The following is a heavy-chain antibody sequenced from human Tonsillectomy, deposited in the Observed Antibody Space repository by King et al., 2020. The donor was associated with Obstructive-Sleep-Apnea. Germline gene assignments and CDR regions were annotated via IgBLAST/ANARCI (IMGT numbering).Heavy chain of an antibody. CDR2: ISYDGSNK. V-gene: IGHV3-30*18. Sequence: QLVQSGGGVVQPGRSLRLSCAASGFTFSSYGMHWVRQAPGKGLEWVAVISYDGSNKYYADSVKGRFTISRDNSKNTLYLQMNSLRAEDTAVYYCAKAVNYYYYYGMDVWGQGTTVTVSS. CDR1: GFTFSSYG. CDR3: AKAVNYYYYYGMDV. J-gene: IGHJ6*02.